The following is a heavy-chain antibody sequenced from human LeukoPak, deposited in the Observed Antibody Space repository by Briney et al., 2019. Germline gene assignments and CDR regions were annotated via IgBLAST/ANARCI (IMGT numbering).Heavy chain of an antibody. CDR3: ARDTIRDFPYCSSTSCYSYYFDY. J-gene: IGHJ4*02. CDR2: IYTSGST. V-gene: IGHV4-4*07. Sequence: SETLSLTCTVSGGSISSYYWSWIRQPAGKGLEWIGRIYTSGSTNYNPSLKSRVTMSVDTSKNQFSLKLSSVTAADTAVYYCARDTIRDFPYCSSTSCYSYYFDYWGQGTLVTVSS. CDR1: GGSISSYY. D-gene: IGHD2-2*01.